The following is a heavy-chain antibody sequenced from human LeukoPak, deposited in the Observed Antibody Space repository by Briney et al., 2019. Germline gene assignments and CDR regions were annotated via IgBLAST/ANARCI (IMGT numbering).Heavy chain of an antibody. CDR1: GFTFSGSA. CDR3: AKDGGYDYPPGYYYYYMDV. V-gene: IGHV3-23*01. D-gene: IGHD5-12*01. J-gene: IGHJ6*03. Sequence: GGSLRLSCAASGFTFSGSAMHWVRQASGKGLEWVSAISGSGGSTYYADSVKGRFTISRDNSKNTLYLQMNSLRAEDTAVYYCAKDGGYDYPPGYYYYYMDVWGKGTTVTVSS. CDR2: ISGSGGST.